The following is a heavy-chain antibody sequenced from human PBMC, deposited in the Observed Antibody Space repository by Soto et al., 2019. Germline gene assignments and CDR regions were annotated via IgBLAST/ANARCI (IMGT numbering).Heavy chain of an antibody. CDR2: IYYSGST. CDR1: GGSISSSSYY. Sequence: SETLSLTCTVSGGSISSSSYYWGWIRQPPGKGLEWIGKIYYSGSTYYNPSLKSRVTISVDKSKNQFSLKLSSVTAADTAVYYCARGLLAAAGYGVDYYYYYGMDVWGQGTTVTVSS. D-gene: IGHD6-13*01. V-gene: IGHV4-39*07. CDR3: ARGLLAAAGYGVDYYYYYGMDV. J-gene: IGHJ6*02.